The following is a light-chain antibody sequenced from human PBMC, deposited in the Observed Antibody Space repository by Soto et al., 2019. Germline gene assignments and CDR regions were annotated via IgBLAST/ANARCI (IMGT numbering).Light chain of an antibody. V-gene: IGKV1-33*01. CDR3: QQYDNLPT. CDR1: QDISNY. J-gene: IGKJ1*01. CDR2: DAS. Sequence: DIRMTQSPSSLSASVGDRVTITFQASQDISNYLNWYQQKPGKAPKLLIYDASNLETGVPSRFSGSGSGTDFTFTISSLQPEDIATYYCQQYDNLPTFGQGTKVDIK.